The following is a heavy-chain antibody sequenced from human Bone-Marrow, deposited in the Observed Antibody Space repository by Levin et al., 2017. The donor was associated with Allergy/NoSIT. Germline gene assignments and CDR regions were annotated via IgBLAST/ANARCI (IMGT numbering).Heavy chain of an antibody. CDR1: GFTFDNYA. CDR3: VKDIQTPEAPGMVLQF. V-gene: IGHV3-9*01. D-gene: IGHD4-11*01. J-gene: IGHJ1*01. CDR2: ISWNSAKI. Sequence: PGGSLRLSCAASGFTFDNYAMHWVRQPPGKGLEWVSGISWNSAKIGYGDSVKGRFTISRDNAKNSLYLQMNSLRAEDTAFYYCVKDIQTPEAPGMVLQFWGQGTRIMVSS.